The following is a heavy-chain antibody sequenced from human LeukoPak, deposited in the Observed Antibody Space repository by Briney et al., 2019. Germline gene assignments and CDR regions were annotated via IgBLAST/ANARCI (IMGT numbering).Heavy chain of an antibody. Sequence: GGSLRLSCAASGFTFSSYAMSWVRQAPGKGLEWVSAISSAGGWNTHYADAGKGRFVISRDNSQNTVYLEMNSLRAEDTATYYCASDYYGAGSYYLGGYWGQGTLVTVSS. CDR2: ISSAGGWNT. D-gene: IGHD3-10*01. CDR3: ASDYYGAGSYYLGGY. CDR1: GFTFSSYA. V-gene: IGHV3-23*01. J-gene: IGHJ4*02.